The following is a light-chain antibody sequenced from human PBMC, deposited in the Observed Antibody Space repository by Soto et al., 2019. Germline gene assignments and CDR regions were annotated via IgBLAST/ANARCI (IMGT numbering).Light chain of an antibody. CDR3: QQYGSSLLYT. Sequence: EIVLTQSPGTLSLSPGERATLSCRASQSVSSSYLAWYQQKPGQAPRLLIYGLSSRATGIPDRFSGSGSGTDFTLTISRLEPEDFAVYYCQQYGSSLLYTFGQGTKLEIK. V-gene: IGKV3-20*01. J-gene: IGKJ2*01. CDR1: QSVSSSY. CDR2: GLS.